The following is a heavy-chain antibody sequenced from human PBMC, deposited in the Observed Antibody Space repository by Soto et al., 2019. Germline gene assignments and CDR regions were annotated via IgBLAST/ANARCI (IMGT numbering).Heavy chain of an antibody. Sequence: SVNVSCKASGGTFSRYTITWVRQAPGQGLEWMGGITPMFGTPNYAQKFQGRVTITADESTSTAYMELSSLRSEDTAMYYCARDGTLYDSSAYYYLYWGQGTLVTVSS. D-gene: IGHD3-22*01. CDR1: GGTFSRYT. J-gene: IGHJ4*02. CDR3: ARDGTLYDSSAYYYLY. CDR2: ITPMFGTP. V-gene: IGHV1-69*13.